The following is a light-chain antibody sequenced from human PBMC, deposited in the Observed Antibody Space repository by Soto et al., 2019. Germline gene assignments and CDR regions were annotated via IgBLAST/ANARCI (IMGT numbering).Light chain of an antibody. Sequence: QSVLTQPRSVSGSPGQSVTISCTGTSSDVGGYNYVSWYQQHPGKAPKLMIYDVNKRPSGVPVRFSGSKSDNTASLTISGLQAEDEADYYCCSYAGGSTYVFGTGTKVTVL. J-gene: IGLJ1*01. V-gene: IGLV2-11*01. CDR2: DVN. CDR1: SSDVGGYNY. CDR3: CSYAGGSTYV.